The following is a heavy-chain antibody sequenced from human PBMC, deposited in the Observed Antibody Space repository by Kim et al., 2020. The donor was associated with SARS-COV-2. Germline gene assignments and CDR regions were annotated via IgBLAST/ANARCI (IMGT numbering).Heavy chain of an antibody. CDR3: ARESRDGYNSVWFDP. CDR1: GGSISSYY. Sequence: SETLSLTCTVSGGSISSYYWSWIRQPPGKGLEWIGYIYYSGSTNYNPSLKSRVTISVDTSKNQFSLKLSSVTAADTAVYYCARESRDGYNSVWFDPWGQGTLVTVSS. J-gene: IGHJ5*02. V-gene: IGHV4-59*13. D-gene: IGHD5-12*01. CDR2: IYYSGST.